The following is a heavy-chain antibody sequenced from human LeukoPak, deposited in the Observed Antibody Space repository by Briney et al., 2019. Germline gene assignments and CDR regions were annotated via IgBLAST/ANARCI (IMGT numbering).Heavy chain of an antibody. CDR2: IKQDGSVK. D-gene: IGHD6-13*01. CDR1: GFTFSVYW. CDR3: ARIGYSSSSFDY. Sequence: GGSLRLSCAASGFTFSVYWMSWVRQAPGKGLEWVANIKQDGSVKYYVDSLKGRFTISRDNAKNSVFLQMNSLRAEDTAVYYCARIGYSSSSFDYWGQGTLVTVSS. J-gene: IGHJ4*02. V-gene: IGHV3-7*01.